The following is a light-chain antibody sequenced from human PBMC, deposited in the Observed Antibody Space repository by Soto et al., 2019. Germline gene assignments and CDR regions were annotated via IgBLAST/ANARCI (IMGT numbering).Light chain of an antibody. Sequence: DIQLTQSPSFLSASVGDRVTLTSRASQGISSYLAWYQQKPGKAPKLLIYAASTLQSGVPSRFSGSGSGTEFTLTISSLQPEDFATYYCQQANSFPITFGQGTRLEIK. J-gene: IGKJ5*01. CDR1: QGISSY. CDR2: AAS. V-gene: IGKV1-9*01. CDR3: QQANSFPIT.